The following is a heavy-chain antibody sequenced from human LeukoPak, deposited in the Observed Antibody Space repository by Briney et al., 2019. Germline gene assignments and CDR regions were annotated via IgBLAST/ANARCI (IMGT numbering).Heavy chain of an antibody. J-gene: IGHJ4*02. V-gene: IGHV4-39*07. CDR3: ARWGTTRAEKLQDY. Sequence: SETLSLTCTVSGGSISSSSYSWGWVRQPPGKGLEWIGSIYYSGSTYYNPSLKSQVTISVDKSKNQFSLKLSSVTAADTAVYYCARWGTTRAEKLQDYWGQGTLVTVSS. D-gene: IGHD3-16*01. CDR2: IYYSGST. CDR1: GGSISSSSYS.